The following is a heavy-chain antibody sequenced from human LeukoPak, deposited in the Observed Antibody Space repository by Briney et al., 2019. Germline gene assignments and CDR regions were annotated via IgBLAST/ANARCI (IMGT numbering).Heavy chain of an antibody. CDR2: ISYDGSNK. J-gene: IGHJ4*01. D-gene: IGHD3-22*01. CDR1: RFTFSSYA. V-gene: IGHV3-30*04. CDR3: ARGPGSSGGAYVGDY. Sequence: GGSLRLSCAASRFTFSSYAMHWVRQAPGKGLEWVAVISYDGSNKYYADSVKGRFTISRDNSKNTLYLQMNSLRAEDTAVYYCARGPGSSGGAYVGDYWGPGTLVTVSS.